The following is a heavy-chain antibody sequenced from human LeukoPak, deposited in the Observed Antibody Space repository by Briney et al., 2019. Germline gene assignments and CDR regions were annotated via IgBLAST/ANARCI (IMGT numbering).Heavy chain of an antibody. J-gene: IGHJ4*02. CDR3: ARAYYDSSGYQPIDY. D-gene: IGHD3-22*01. CDR1: GGSFSGYY. CDR2: INHSGST. V-gene: IGHV4-34*01. Sequence: SETLSLTCTVYGGSFSGYYWSWIRQPPGKGLEWIGEINHSGSTNYNPSLKSRVTISVDTSKNQFSLKLSSVTAADTAVCYCARAYYDSSGYQPIDYWGQGTLVTVSS.